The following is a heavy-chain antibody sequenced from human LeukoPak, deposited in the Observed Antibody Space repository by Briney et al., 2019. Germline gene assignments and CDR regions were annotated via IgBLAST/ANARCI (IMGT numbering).Heavy chain of an antibody. CDR3: ATAIPYWPLSSRRQKWELLSRGGAFDI. CDR2: MNPNSGNT. CDR1: GYTFTSYD. V-gene: IGHV1-8*01. D-gene: IGHD1-26*01. Sequence: EASVKVSCKASGYTFTSYDINWVRQATGQGLEWMGWMNPNSGNTGYAQKFQGRVTMTRNTSISTAYMELSSLRSEDTAVYYCATAIPYWPLSSRRQKWELLSRGGAFDIWGQGTMVTVSS. J-gene: IGHJ3*02.